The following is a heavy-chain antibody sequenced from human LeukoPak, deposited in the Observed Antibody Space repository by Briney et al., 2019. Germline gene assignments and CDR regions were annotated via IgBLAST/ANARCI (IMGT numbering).Heavy chain of an antibody. V-gene: IGHV4-39*07. Sequence: SETLSLTCSVSGDSISSSGYYWDWIRQPPGKGLEWIGSIHHSGNTNYNPPLKSRATISVDTSNNQFSLRLTSVTAADTAMYYCAAGPWELDFWGQGTLVTVSS. J-gene: IGHJ4*02. D-gene: IGHD1-26*01. CDR2: IHHSGNT. CDR3: AAGPWELDF. CDR1: GDSISSSGYY.